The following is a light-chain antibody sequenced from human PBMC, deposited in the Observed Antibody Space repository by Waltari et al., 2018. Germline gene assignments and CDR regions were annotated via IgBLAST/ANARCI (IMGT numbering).Light chain of an antibody. V-gene: IGKV1-5*03. J-gene: IGKJ4*01. Sequence: DIQMTQSPSTLSASVGDRDTITCRASQSISSWLAWYQQKPGKAPKLLIYKASSLESGVPSRFTGSGSGTEFTLTISSLQPDDFATYYCQQYNSYSPVTFGGGTKVEIK. CDR2: KAS. CDR1: QSISSW. CDR3: QQYNSYSPVT.